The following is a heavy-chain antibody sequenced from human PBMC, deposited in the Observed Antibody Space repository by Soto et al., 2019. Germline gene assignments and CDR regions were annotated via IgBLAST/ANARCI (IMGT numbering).Heavy chain of an antibody. J-gene: IGHJ5*02. CDR3: VRELTEMATITNWFDP. CDR1: GGSISSGGYY. V-gene: IGHV4-31*03. CDR2: IYYSGST. D-gene: IGHD5-12*01. Sequence: QVQLQESGPGLVKPSQTLSLTCTVSGGSISSGGYYWSWIRQHPGKGLEWIGYIYYSGSTYYNPSLKSRVTISVDTSKNQFSLKLSSVTAADTAVYYCVRELTEMATITNWFDPWGQGTLVTVSS.